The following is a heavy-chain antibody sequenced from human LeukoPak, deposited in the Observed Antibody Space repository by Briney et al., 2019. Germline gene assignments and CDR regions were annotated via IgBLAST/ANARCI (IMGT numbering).Heavy chain of an antibody. J-gene: IGHJ3*02. CDR2: IYHSGST. V-gene: IGHV4-30-2*01. D-gene: IGHD7-27*01. CDR3: ARDRWGSGADDAFDI. CDR1: GGSISSGGYY. Sequence: SETLSLTCTVSGGSISSGGYYWSWIRQPPGKGLEWIGYIYHSGSTYYNPSLKSRVTISVDRSKNQFSLKLSSVTAADTAVYYCARDRWGSGADDAFDIWGQGTMVTVSS.